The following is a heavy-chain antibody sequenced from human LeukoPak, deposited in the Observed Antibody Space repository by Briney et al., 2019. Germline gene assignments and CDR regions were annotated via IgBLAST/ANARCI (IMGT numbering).Heavy chain of an antibody. D-gene: IGHD3-9*01. Sequence: SETLSLTCTVSGGSISSYYWSWIRQPAGKGLEWIGRIYTSGSTNYNPSLKSRVTMSVDTSKNQFSLKLSSVTAADTAVYYCARGRRHYDILTGYYTSPEVYDYWGQGTLVTVSS. CDR3: ARGRRHYDILTGYYTSPEVYDY. J-gene: IGHJ4*02. CDR2: IYTSGST. V-gene: IGHV4-4*07. CDR1: GGSISSYY.